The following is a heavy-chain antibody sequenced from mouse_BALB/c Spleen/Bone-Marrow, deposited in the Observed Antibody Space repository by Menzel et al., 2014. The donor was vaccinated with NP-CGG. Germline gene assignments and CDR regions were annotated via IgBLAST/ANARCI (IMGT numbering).Heavy chain of an antibody. CDR3: ARWGYYYAMDY. Sequence: EVQVVESGGGLVQPGGSRKLSCAASGFTFSSFGMHWVRQAPEKGLEWVAYISSGSSTIYYADTVKGRFTISRDNPKNTLFLQMTSLRSEDTAMYYCARWGYYYAMDYWGQGTSVTASS. V-gene: IGHV5-17*02. J-gene: IGHJ4*01. CDR1: GFTFSSFG. CDR2: ISSGSSTI.